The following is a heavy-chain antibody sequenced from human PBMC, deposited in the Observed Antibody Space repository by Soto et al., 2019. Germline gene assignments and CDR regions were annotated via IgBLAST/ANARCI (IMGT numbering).Heavy chain of an antibody. CDR3: ARHRSPSGYYPHWFDP. Sequence: PGESLKISCKGSGYSFTSYWIGWVRQMPGKGLEWMGIIYPGDSDTRYSPSFQGQVTISADKSISTAYLQWSSLKASDTAMYYCARHRSPSGYYPHWFDPWGQGTLVTVSS. V-gene: IGHV5-51*01. D-gene: IGHD3-3*01. CDR1: GYSFTSYW. CDR2: IYPGDSDT. J-gene: IGHJ5*02.